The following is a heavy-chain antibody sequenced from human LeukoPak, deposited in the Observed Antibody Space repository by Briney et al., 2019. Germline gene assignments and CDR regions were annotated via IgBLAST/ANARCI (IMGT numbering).Heavy chain of an antibody. CDR2: IYPGDSDT. D-gene: IGHD2-2*02. J-gene: IGHJ3*02. CDR3: ARHYAPPIRKGDAFDI. V-gene: IGHV5-51*01. Sequence: GESLKISCKGSGYSFSSFWIGWVRQMPGKGLEWMGIIYPGDSDTRYSPSFQGQVTISADKPISTAYLQWSSLKASDTAMYYCARHYAPPIRKGDAFDIWGQGTMVTVSS. CDR1: GYSFSSFW.